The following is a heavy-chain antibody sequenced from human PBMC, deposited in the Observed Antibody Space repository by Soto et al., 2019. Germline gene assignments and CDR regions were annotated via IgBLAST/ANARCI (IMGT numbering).Heavy chain of an antibody. CDR2: IYWDDDK. J-gene: IGHJ4*02. V-gene: IGHV2-5*02. CDR3: AHARYFEWLLPPYYYDY. CDR1: GFSLSTSGVG. Sequence: GSGPTLVNPTQTLTLTCTFSGFSLSTSGVGVGWIRQPPGEALEWLALIYWDDDKRYSPSLKSRLTITKDTSKNQVVLTMTNMDPVDTASSSCAHARYFEWLLPPYYYDYWGQGTMVTVSS. D-gene: IGHD3-9*01.